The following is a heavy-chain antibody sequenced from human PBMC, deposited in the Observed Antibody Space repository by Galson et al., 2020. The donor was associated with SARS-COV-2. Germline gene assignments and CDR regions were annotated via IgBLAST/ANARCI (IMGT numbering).Heavy chain of an antibody. CDR2: IWYDGSNK. CDR3: AKDFSSWSDWYFDL. V-gene: IGHV3-33*06. Sequence: QLGESLKISCAASGFTFSSYGMHWVRQAPGKGLEWVAVIWYDGSNKYYADSVKGRFTISRDNSKNTLYLQMNSLRAEDTAVYYCAKDFSSWSDWYFDLWGRGTLVTVSS. CDR1: GFTFSSYG. D-gene: IGHD6-13*01. J-gene: IGHJ2*01.